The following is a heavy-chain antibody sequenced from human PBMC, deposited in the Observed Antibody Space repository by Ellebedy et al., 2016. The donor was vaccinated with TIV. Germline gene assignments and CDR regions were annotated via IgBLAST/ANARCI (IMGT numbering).Heavy chain of an antibody. Sequence: SVKVSXKASGGTFSSYAISWVRQAPGQGLEWMGGIIPIFGTANYAQKFQGRVTMTSNTSISTAYMELSSLTSEDTAVYYCASNLDYWGQGTLVTVSS. V-gene: IGHV1-69*05. CDR2: IIPIFGTA. CDR1: GGTFSSYA. D-gene: IGHD1-14*01. J-gene: IGHJ4*02. CDR3: ASNLDY.